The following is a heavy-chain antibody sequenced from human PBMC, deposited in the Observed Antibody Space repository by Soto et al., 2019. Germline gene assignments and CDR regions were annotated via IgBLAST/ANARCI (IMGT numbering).Heavy chain of an antibody. Sequence: QVQLVQSGAEMKRPGASVILSCKASGYIFTTYSIHWVRQTAGQGLEWMAKVDPRDGSTGYAQKFRGSVSMAWDTSTGTVYMEVSSLTSDDTATYYCARVRSSGREFDDWGQGTQVTVSS. D-gene: IGHD6-25*01. CDR2: VDPRDGST. CDR1: GYIFTTYS. J-gene: IGHJ4*02. V-gene: IGHV1-46*01. CDR3: ARVRSSGREFDD.